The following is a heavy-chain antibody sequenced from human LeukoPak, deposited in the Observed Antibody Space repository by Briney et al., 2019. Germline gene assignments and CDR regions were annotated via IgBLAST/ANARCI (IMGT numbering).Heavy chain of an antibody. D-gene: IGHD4-17*01. CDR1: GFTVSSNY. J-gene: IGHJ4*02. CDR2: IYSGRTT. Sequence: GGSLRLSCAASGFTVSSNYMRWVRQAPGKGLEWVSVIYSGRTTYYADSVKGRFTISRDNSKNTLYLQMNSLRAEDTAVYYCAREYGDYVYYWGQGTLVTVSS. CDR3: AREYGDYVYY. V-gene: IGHV3-66*01.